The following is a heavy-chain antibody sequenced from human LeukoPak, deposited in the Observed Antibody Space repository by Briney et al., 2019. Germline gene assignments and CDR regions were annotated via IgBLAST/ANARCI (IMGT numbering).Heavy chain of an antibody. CDR3: ARVRGYSYDSSDFDY. Sequence: PSETLSLTCTVSGDSISYYYWSWIRQPPGKGLEWIGKIYYSGNTSYNPSLKSRVTISVDTSKNQFSLKLSSVTAADTAVYYCARVRGYSYDSSDFDYWGQGTLVTVSS. D-gene: IGHD5-18*01. CDR1: GDSISYYY. V-gene: IGHV4-59*01. J-gene: IGHJ4*02. CDR2: IYYSGNT.